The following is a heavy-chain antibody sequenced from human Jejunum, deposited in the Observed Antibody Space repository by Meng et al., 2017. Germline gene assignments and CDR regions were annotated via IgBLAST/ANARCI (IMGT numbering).Heavy chain of an antibody. CDR1: GYTFSDYY. CDR2: INPISGDT. Sequence: QVQLVQHGAEVKKSGAAVKVSCRASGYTFSDYYMHWVRQAPGQGLEWMGRINPISGDTNYAQKFQGRVTMTRDTSISTAYMELSSLTSDDTAEYYCARENYDISGYYYSTFWGQGALVTVSS. CDR3: ARENYDISGYYYSTF. J-gene: IGHJ4*02. D-gene: IGHD3-22*01. V-gene: IGHV1-2*06.